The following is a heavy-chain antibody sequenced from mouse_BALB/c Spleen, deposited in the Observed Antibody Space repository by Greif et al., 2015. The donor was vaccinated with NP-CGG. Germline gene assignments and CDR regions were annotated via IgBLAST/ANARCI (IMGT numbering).Heavy chain of an antibody. Sequence: LVESGPELVKPGASVKISCKASGYTFTDYYINWVKQRPGQGLEWIGWIYPGSGNTKYSEKFKGKATLTVDTSSSTAYMQLSSLTSEDTAVYFCARRTGTEAMDYWGQGTSVTVSS. CDR3: ARRTGTEAMDY. J-gene: IGHJ4*01. CDR1: GYTFTDYY. D-gene: IGHD4-1*01. V-gene: IGHV1-84*02. CDR2: IYPGSGNT.